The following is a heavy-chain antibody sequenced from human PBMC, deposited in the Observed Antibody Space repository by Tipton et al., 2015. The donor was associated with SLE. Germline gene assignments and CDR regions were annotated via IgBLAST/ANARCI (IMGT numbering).Heavy chain of an antibody. D-gene: IGHD3-16*01. V-gene: IGHV4-59*08. CDR2: VYNSGST. CDR3: ARHRGDFDY. CDR1: GGSISSYY. J-gene: IGHJ4*01. Sequence: TLSLTCTVSGGSISSYYWSWIRQPPGKGLEGIGYVYNSGSTNYTPSLKSRVTISEDTSKNQFSLNLSSVTAADTAVYYCARHRGDFDYWGHGTLVTVSS.